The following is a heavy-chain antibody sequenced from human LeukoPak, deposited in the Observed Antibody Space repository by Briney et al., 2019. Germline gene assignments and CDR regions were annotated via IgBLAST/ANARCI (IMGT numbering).Heavy chain of an antibody. J-gene: IGHJ5*02. CDR3: AGTEYNWFDP. CDR1: GGSFGNFY. V-gene: IGHV4-59*01. CDR2: IFYSGST. Sequence: SETLSLTCTLSGGSFGNFYWSWLRQPPGKRLEWIGYIFYSGSTTYNPSFESRVTLSVDTTKNQFFLKMNSVTAADTAVYYCAGTEYNWFDPRGQGIVVTVSS.